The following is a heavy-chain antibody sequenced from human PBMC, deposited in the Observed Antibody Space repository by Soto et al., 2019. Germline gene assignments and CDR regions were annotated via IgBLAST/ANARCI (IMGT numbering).Heavy chain of an antibody. J-gene: IGHJ6*02. CDR2: IYYSGST. D-gene: IGHD1-20*01. CDR3: AGSYSWNYYGMYV. V-gene: IGHV4-31*03. Sequence: PSEPLSLTCTVSGCSISSGGYYWSWIRQHPGKGLEWIGYIYYSGSTYYNPSLKSRVTISVDTSKNQFSLKLSSVTAADTAVYYCAGSYSWNYYGMYVWGQGTTVTVSS. CDR1: GCSISSGGYY.